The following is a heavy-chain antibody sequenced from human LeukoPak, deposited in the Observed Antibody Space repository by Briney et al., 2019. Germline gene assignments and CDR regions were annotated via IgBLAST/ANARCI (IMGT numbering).Heavy chain of an antibody. J-gene: IGHJ4*02. CDR2: IKQDGSEK. CDR3: ARASRSGYDN. CDR1: GFTFSSYW. Sequence: PGGSLRLSCAASGFTFSSYWMSWVRQAPGKGLEWVANIKQDGSEKYYVDSVRGRFTISRDNAKNSLYLHMNSLRDEDTAVYYCARASRSGYDNWGQGTLVTVSS. D-gene: IGHD3-22*01. V-gene: IGHV3-7*01.